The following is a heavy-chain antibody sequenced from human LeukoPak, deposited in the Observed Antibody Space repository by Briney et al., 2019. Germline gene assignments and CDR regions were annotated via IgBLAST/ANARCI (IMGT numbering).Heavy chain of an antibody. D-gene: IGHD6-13*01. V-gene: IGHV3-53*01. CDR2: MYSRGDT. CDR1: GFTVSDNY. CDR3: ARDAPQVPAAGVLAS. Sequence: GGSLRLSCAASGFTVSDNYMSWVRQAPGKGLEWVSVMYSRGDTYYADPVKGRFTFSRDISKNTLYLQMNGLRTEDTAMYYCARDAPQVPAAGVLASWGQGTLVTVSS. J-gene: IGHJ5*02.